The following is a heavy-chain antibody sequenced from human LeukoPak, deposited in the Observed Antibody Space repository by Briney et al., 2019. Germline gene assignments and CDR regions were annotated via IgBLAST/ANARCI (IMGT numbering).Heavy chain of an antibody. Sequence: ASVKVSCKASGYTFTGYYMHWVRQAPGQGLEWMGWINPNSGGTNYAQKFQGRVTMTRDTSISTAYMELSRLRSDDTAVYYCARGERITMIVVAVGAFDIWGQGTMATVSS. CDR1: GYTFTGYY. J-gene: IGHJ3*02. V-gene: IGHV1-2*02. D-gene: IGHD3-22*01. CDR3: ARGERITMIVVAVGAFDI. CDR2: INPNSGGT.